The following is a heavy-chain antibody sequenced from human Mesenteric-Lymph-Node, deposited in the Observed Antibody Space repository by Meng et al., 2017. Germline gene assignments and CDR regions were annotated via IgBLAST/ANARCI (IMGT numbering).Heavy chain of an antibody. CDR3: ARDSYYDYVWGTQGGFDP. V-gene: IGHV3-30*04. J-gene: IGHJ5*02. CDR1: GFTFSSYA. Sequence: GGSLRLSCAASGFTFSSYAMHWVRQAPGKGLEWVAVISYDGSNKYYADSVKGRFTISRDNSKNTLYLQMNSLRAEDTAVYYCARDSYYDYVWGTQGGFDPWGQGTLVTVSS. D-gene: IGHD3-16*01. CDR2: ISYDGSNK.